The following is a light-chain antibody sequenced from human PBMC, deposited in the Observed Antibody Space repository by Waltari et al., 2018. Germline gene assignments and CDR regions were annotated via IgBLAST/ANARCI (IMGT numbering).Light chain of an antibody. CDR2: GAS. CDR1: QSVTVN. CDR3: QQYSNWPLT. Sequence: IVMTQSPATLSVSPGEGATVSCRASQSVTVNLAWYQQKPGQAPRVLIYGASTRATGVPARFSGSGSGTEFTLTISSLQSEDFAVYYCQQYSNWPLTFGQGTRLEIK. V-gene: IGKV3-15*01. J-gene: IGKJ5*01.